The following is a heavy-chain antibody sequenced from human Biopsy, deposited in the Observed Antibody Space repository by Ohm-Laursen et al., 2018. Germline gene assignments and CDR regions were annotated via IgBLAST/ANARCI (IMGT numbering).Heavy chain of an antibody. CDR2: ISGSGGST. V-gene: IGHV3-23*01. J-gene: IGHJ4*02. CDR3: AKGGYCTTTSCYMDVDY. D-gene: IGHD2-2*02. Sequence: SLRPSCAASGFSFDNYAMNWVRQAPGKGLEWVSTISGSGGSTYYADSVKGRFTISRDASKNTLYLLMNSLRAEDTAMYHCAKGGYCTTTSCYMDVDYWGQGTLVTVSS. CDR1: GFSFDNYA.